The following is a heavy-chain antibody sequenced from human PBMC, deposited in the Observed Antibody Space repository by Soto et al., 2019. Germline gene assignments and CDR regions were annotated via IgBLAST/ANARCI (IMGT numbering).Heavy chain of an antibody. CDR2: IITALGPG. CDR3: AAGGSWARLDN. CDR1: GGTLNSYA. J-gene: IGHJ4*02. D-gene: IGHD6-13*01. V-gene: IGHV1-69*01. Sequence: QVQLVQSGAEVKKPGCSVKVSCKASGGTLNSYAISWVRQAPGQGLEWMGGIITALGPGIYAQKFQGSVTITADESTKTAYMDLNSLRSEDTAVYYCAAGGSWARLDNWGQGTLVTVSS.